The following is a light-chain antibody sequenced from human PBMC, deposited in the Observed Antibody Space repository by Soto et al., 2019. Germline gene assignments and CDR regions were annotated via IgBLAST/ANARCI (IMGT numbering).Light chain of an antibody. CDR2: DAS. CDR3: QQRWT. V-gene: IGKV1-5*01. Sequence: DIQTTQSPSTLSASVGDRVTITCRASQSISSWLAWYQQKPGKAPKLLIYDASSLESGVPSRFSGSGSGTEFTLTISSLQPDDFATYYCQQRWTFGQGTKVEIK. J-gene: IGKJ1*01. CDR1: QSISSW.